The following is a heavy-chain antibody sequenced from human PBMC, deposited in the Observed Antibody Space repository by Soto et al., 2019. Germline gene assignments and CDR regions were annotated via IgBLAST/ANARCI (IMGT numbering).Heavy chain of an antibody. CDR1: GGSISSSSYY. J-gene: IGHJ4*02. Sequence: SETLSLTCTVSGGSISSSSYYWGWIRQPPGKGLEWIGSIYYSGSTYYNPSLKSRVTISVDTSKNQFSLKLSSVTAADTAVYYCASFEQLALDYCGQGTLVTGSS. V-gene: IGHV4-39*01. CDR3: ASFEQLALDY. D-gene: IGHD6-13*01. CDR2: IYYSGST.